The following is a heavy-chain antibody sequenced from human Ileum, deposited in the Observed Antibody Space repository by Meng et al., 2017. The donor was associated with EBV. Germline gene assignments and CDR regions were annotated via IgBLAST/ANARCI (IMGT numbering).Heavy chain of an antibody. J-gene: IGHJ5*02. CDR3: ARVTKPNYYEGGWSDP. CDR2: IYHSGST. CDR1: GGSISSSNW. Sequence: QVQLQESGPGLVKPSGXXXXXCXVSGGSISSSNWWSWVRQPPGKGLEWIGEIYHSGSTNYNPSLKSRVTISVDKSKNQFSLKLSSVTAADTAVYYCARVTKPNYYEGGWSDPWGQGTLVTVSS. D-gene: IGHD3-22*01. V-gene: IGHV4-4*02.